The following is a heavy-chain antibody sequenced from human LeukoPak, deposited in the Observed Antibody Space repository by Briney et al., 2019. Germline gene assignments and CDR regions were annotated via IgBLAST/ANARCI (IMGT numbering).Heavy chain of an antibody. CDR1: GGSISSSSYY. V-gene: IGHV4-39*01. Sequence: SETLSLTCTVSGGSISSSSYYWGWIRQPPGKGLEWIGSIYYSGSTYSNPSLKSRVTISVDTSKNQFSLKLSSVTAADTAVYYCARVLQEFDYWGQGTLVTVSS. CDR2: IYYSGST. J-gene: IGHJ4*02. D-gene: IGHD2/OR15-2a*01. CDR3: ARVLQEFDY.